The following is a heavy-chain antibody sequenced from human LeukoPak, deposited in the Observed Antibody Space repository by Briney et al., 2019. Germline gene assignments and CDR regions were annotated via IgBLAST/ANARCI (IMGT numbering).Heavy chain of an antibody. V-gene: IGHV1-8*01. CDR3: ARIDSSSWYLDAFDI. D-gene: IGHD6-13*01. CDR2: MNPNSGNT. J-gene: IGHJ3*02. Sequence: ASVKVSCKASGYTFTSYDINWVRQAPGQGLEWMGWMNPNSGNTGYAQKFQGRVTMTRNTSISTAYMELSSLRSEDTAVYYCARIDSSSWYLDAFDIWGQGTMVTVSS. CDR1: GYTFTSYD.